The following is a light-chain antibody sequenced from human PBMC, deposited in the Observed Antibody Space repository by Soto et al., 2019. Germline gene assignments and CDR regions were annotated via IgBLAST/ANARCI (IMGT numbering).Light chain of an antibody. Sequence: QSVLTQPPSVSGAPGQRVTISCTGSSSNIGAGYDVHWYQQLPGPAPKLLIYGNSNRPSGVPDRFSGSKSGTSASLAITGLQAEDEADYYCQSYGSSLSVVFGGGTQVTVL. CDR2: GNS. V-gene: IGLV1-40*01. CDR3: QSYGSSLSVV. CDR1: SSNIGAGYD. J-gene: IGLJ2*01.